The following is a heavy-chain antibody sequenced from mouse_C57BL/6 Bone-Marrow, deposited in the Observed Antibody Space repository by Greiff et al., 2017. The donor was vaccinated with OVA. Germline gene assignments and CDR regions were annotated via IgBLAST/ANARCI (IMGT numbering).Heavy chain of an antibody. V-gene: IGHV1-69*01. CDR2: LDPSDRYT. CDR3: ARDGYYAMDY. D-gene: IGHD2-3*01. CDR1: GYTFTSYW. Sequence: VQLQQPGAELVMPGASVKLSCKASGYTFTSYWMHWVKQRPGQGLEWIGELDPSDRYTNYKQKFKGKSTLTVDKSSSAAYMQLSSLTSEDSAVYYCARDGYYAMDYWGQGTSVTVSS. J-gene: IGHJ4*01.